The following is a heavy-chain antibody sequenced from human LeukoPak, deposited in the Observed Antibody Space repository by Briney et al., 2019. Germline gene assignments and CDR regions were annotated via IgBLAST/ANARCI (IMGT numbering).Heavy chain of an antibody. CDR1: GYSISSGYY. J-gene: IGHJ6*03. CDR2: IYHSGST. Sequence: SETLSLTCAVSGYSISSGYYWGWIRQPPGKGLEWIGSIYHSGSTYYNPSLKSRVTISVDTSKNQFSLKLSSVTAADTAVYYCATQLWGAGGYYYYYMDVWGKGTTVTVSS. V-gene: IGHV4-38-2*01. D-gene: IGHD3-16*01. CDR3: ATQLWGAGGYYYYYMDV.